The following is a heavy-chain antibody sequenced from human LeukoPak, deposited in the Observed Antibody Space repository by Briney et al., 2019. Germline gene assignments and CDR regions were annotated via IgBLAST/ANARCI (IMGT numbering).Heavy chain of an antibody. V-gene: IGHV3-48*03. CDR1: GFTFSSYE. J-gene: IGHJ6*02. CDR2: ISSSGSSI. Sequence: GGSLRLSCAASGFTFSSYEMNWVRQAPGKGLEWVSYISSSGSSIYYADSVKGRFTISRDNAKNLLYLQMNSLRAEDTALYYCARVNYYYGMDVWGQGTTVTVSS. CDR3: ARVNYYYGMDV.